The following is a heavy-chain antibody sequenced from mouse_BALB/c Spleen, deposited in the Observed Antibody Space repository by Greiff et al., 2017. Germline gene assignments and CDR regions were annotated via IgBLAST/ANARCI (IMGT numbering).Heavy chain of an antibody. D-gene: IGHD1-1*01. CDR1: GFTFSSYA. CDR3: ARGEGLLRYEIDY. V-gene: IGHV5-6-5*01. J-gene: IGHJ2*01. Sequence: EVQGVESGGGLVKPGGSLKLSCAASGFTFSSYAMSWVRQTPEKRLEWVASISSGGSTYYPDSVKGRFTISRDNARNILYLQMSSLRSEDTAMYYCARGEGLLRYEIDYWGQGTTLTVSS. CDR2: ISSGGST.